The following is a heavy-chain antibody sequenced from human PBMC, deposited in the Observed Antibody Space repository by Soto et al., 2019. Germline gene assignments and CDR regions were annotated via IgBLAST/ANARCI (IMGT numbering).Heavy chain of an antibody. CDR3: ARDTPSGYYGMDV. CDR1: GFTFSDYY. V-gene: IGHV3-11*01. Sequence: PGGSLRLSCAACGFTFSDYYMSWIRQAPGKGLEWVSYISSSGSTIYYADSVKGRFTISRDNAKNSLYLQMNSLRAEDTAVYYCARDTPSGYYGMDVWGQGTTVTVSS. CDR2: ISSSGSTI. J-gene: IGHJ6*02. D-gene: IGHD2-15*01.